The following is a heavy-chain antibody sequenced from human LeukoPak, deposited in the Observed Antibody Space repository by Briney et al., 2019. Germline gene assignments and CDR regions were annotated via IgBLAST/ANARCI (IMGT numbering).Heavy chain of an antibody. Sequence: PGRSLRLSCAASGFTFSSYAMHWVRQAPGKGLERVAVISYDGSNKYYADSVKGRFTISRDNSKNTLYLQMNSLRAEDTAVYYCARGRSDAFDIWGQGTMVTVSS. CDR3: ARGRSDAFDI. V-gene: IGHV3-30-3*01. J-gene: IGHJ3*02. D-gene: IGHD3-10*01. CDR2: ISYDGSNK. CDR1: GFTFSSYA.